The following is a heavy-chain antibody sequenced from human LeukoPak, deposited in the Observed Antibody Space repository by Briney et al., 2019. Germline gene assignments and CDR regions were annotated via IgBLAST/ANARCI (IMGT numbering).Heavy chain of an antibody. J-gene: IGHJ3*02. CDR2: INPDRGGT. CDR1: GYTFTAYY. Sequence: GASVKVSCTASGYTFTAYYMHWVRQAPGQGLEWMGRINPDRGGTNYAQKFQGTVTMTRDKSISTAYMELTSLRSDDTAVYYCARGPYDYVWGNYRYTGDAFDIWGHGTVVTVSS. V-gene: IGHV1-2*06. CDR3: ARGPYDYVWGNYRYTGDAFDI. D-gene: IGHD3-16*02.